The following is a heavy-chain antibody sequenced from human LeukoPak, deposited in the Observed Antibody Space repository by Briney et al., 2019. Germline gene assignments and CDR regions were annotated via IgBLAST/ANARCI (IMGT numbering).Heavy chain of an antibody. CDR2: ISYDGSNK. J-gene: IGHJ4*02. V-gene: IGHV3-30-3*01. CDR3: ARAGGRWLQLDFDY. Sequence: GGSLRLSCAASGFTFSSYAMHWVRQAPGKGLEWVVVISYDGSNKYYADSVKGRFTISRDNSKNTLYLQMNSLRAEDTAVYYCARAGGRWLQLDFDYWGQGTLVTVSS. CDR1: GFTFSSYA. D-gene: IGHD5-24*01.